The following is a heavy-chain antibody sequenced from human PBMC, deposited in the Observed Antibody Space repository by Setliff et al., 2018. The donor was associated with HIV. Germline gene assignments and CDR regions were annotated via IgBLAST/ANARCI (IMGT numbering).Heavy chain of an antibody. J-gene: IGHJ4*02. CDR2: IYYSGST. V-gene: IGHV4-38-2*02. CDR3: ARDLGYCSGGSCYWYY. D-gene: IGHD2-15*01. CDR1: GFSISSGYY. Sequence: SETLSLTCAVSGFSISSGYYWGWIRQPPGKGLEWIGSIYYSGSTFYNPPLKSRVSISLDMSKNLFSLNLTSVTAADTAVYYCARDLGYCSGGSCYWYYWGQGTLVTVSS.